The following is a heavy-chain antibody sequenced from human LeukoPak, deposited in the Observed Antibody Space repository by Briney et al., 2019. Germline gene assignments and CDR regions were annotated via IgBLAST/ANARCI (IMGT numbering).Heavy chain of an antibody. V-gene: IGHV1-18*01. CDR3: ARDALLVDTAMVANFDY. Sequence: ASVKVSCKASGYTFTSYGISWVRQAPGQGLEGMGWISAYNGNTNYAQKLQGRVTMTTDTSTSTAYMELRSLRSDDTAVYYCARDALLVDTAMVANFDYWGQGTLVTVSS. J-gene: IGHJ4*02. CDR2: ISAYNGNT. CDR1: GYTFTSYG. D-gene: IGHD5-18*01.